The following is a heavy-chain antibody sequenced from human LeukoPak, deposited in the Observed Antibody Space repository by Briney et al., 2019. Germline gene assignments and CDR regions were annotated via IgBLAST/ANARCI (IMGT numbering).Heavy chain of an antibody. J-gene: IGHJ4*02. Sequence: SETLSLTCTVSGGSISSYYWSWIRQPPGKGLEWIGYIYYSGSTNYNPSLKSRVTISVDTSKNQFSLKLSSVSAADTAVYYCARGAHYYDTSGYLMPLNYWGQGTLVTVS. D-gene: IGHD3-22*01. CDR1: GGSISSYY. CDR2: IYYSGST. V-gene: IGHV4-59*01. CDR3: ARGAHYYDTSGYLMPLNY.